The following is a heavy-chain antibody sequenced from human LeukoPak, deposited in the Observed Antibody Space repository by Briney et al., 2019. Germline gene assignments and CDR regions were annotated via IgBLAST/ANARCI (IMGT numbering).Heavy chain of an antibody. CDR1: GFTFSSYA. Sequence: GGSLRLSCAASGFTFSSYAMSWVRQAPGKGLEWLSAISGSGGSTYYADSVKGRFTISRDNSKNTLYLQMNSLRAEDTAVYYCAKVMDGQQLVLGYFDYWGQGTLVTVSS. J-gene: IGHJ4*02. D-gene: IGHD6-13*01. V-gene: IGHV3-23*01. CDR3: AKVMDGQQLVLGYFDY. CDR2: ISGSGGST.